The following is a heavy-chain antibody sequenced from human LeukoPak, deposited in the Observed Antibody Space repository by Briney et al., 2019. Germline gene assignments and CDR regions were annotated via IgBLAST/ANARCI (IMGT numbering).Heavy chain of an antibody. V-gene: IGHV3-66*01. D-gene: IGHD3-10*01. Sequence: PGGSLRLSCVASGVTVNNNYMTWVRQAPGMGLEWVSVIYTAGTTNYADSVKGRVTISRDNSKNTLFLQMNSLRAEDTAIYYCATSSLRGVKGALDIWGQGTKVTVSS. CDR1: GVTVNNNY. CDR3: ATSSLRGVKGALDI. CDR2: IYTAGTT. J-gene: IGHJ3*02.